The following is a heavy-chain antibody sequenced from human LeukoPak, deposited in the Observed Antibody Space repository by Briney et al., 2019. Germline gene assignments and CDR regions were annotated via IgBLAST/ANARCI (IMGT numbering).Heavy chain of an antibody. D-gene: IGHD5-18*01. Sequence: GGSLRLSCAASGFTFSTSWMSWVRQVPGKGLEWVANIKKDGSETYYVDSVKGRFTISRDNAKNSLYLQMNSLRAEDTAMYYCARGQYSGTTYYFDYWGQEPWSPSPQ. CDR2: IKKDGSET. CDR1: GFTFSTSW. V-gene: IGHV3-7*03. J-gene: IGHJ4*01. CDR3: ARGQYSGTTYYFDY.